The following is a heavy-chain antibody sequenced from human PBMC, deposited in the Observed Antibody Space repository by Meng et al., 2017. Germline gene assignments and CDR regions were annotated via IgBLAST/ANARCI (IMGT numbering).Heavy chain of an antibody. V-gene: IGHV4-39*07. Sequence: GSLRLSCTVSGGSISSSSYYWSWIRQPPGKGLEWIGEINHSGSTNYNPSLKSRITISVDTSKNQFSLKLSSVTAADTAVYYCAEGYSYGLFDYWGQGTLVTVSS. CDR3: AEGYSYGLFDY. CDR1: GGSISSSSYY. CDR2: INHSGST. J-gene: IGHJ4*02. D-gene: IGHD5-18*01.